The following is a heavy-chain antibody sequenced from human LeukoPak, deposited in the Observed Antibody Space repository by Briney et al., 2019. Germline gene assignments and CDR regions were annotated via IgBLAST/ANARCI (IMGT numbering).Heavy chain of an antibody. CDR2: IYTSGST. J-gene: IGHJ4*02. V-gene: IGHV4-61*02. D-gene: IGHD1-26*01. CDR3: AREPVGATAPFDY. Sequence: SQTLSLTCTVSGGSISSGSYYGSSIRQPAGRGLEWIGRIYTSGSTNYNPSLKSRVTISVDTSKNQFSLKLSSVTAADTAVYYCAREPVGATAPFDYWGQGTLVTVSS. CDR1: GGSISSGSYY.